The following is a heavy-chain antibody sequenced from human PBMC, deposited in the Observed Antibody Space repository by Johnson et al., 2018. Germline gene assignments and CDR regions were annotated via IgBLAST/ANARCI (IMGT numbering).Heavy chain of an antibody. D-gene: IGHD2-8*01. V-gene: IGHV4-59*01. Sequence: QVQLQESGPGLVKPSETLSLTCTVSGGSISSYYWSWIRQPPGKGLEWIGYIYYSGSTNYNPSLKSRVTISVDTSKNQFSLKLSSVTGADTAVYYCARDQYCTNGVCYSYMDVWGKGTTVTVSS. CDR2: IYYSGST. CDR3: ARDQYCTNGVCYSYMDV. CDR1: GGSISSYY. J-gene: IGHJ6*03.